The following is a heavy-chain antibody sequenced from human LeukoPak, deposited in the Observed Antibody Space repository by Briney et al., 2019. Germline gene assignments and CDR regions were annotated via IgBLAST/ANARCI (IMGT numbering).Heavy chain of an antibody. CDR1: GGTFSSYA. D-gene: IGHD6-13*01. Sequence: SVKVSCKASGGTFSSYAISWVRQAPGQGLEWMGGIIPIFGTANYAQKFQGRVTITADESTSTAYMELSSLRSEDTAVYYCARDDVVGVAAVGRNWFDPWGQGTLVTVSS. J-gene: IGHJ5*02. CDR3: ARDDVVGVAAVGRNWFDP. V-gene: IGHV1-69*13. CDR2: IIPIFGTA.